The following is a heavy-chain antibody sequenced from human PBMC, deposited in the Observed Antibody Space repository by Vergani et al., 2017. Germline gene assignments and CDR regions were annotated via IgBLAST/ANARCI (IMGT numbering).Heavy chain of an antibody. CDR1: GFTFSSYS. V-gene: IGHV3-21*01. J-gene: IGHJ4*02. CDR3: AREGLESYSGYDLPDY. CDR2: ISSSSSYI. Sequence: EVQLVESGGGLVKPGGSLRLSCAAFGFTFSSYSMNWVRQAPGKGLEWVSSISSSSSYIYYADSVKGRFTISRDNAKNSLYLQMNSLRAEDTAVYYCAREGLESYSGYDLPDYWGQGTLVTVSS. D-gene: IGHD5-12*01.